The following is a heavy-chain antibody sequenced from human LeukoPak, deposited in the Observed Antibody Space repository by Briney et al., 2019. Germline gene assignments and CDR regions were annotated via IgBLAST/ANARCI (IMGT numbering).Heavy chain of an antibody. V-gene: IGHV4-61*08. J-gene: IGHJ3*02. Sequence: PSETLSLTCTVSGGSVSGGGYSWSWIRQPPGKALEWIGDIYYSGSTNYNPSLKSRVTISVDTSKNQFSLKVSSVTAADTAVYYCARDRSDSSGSTDNWSLDIWGQGTMVTVSS. D-gene: IGHD3-22*01. CDR1: GGSVSGGGYS. CDR2: IYYSGST. CDR3: ARDRSDSSGSTDNWSLDI.